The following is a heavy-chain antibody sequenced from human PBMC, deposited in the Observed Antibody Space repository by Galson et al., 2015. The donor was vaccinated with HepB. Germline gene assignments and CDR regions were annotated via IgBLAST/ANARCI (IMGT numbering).Heavy chain of an antibody. J-gene: IGHJ4*02. Sequence: SLRLSCAASGFTFSSYWMSWVRQAPGKGLEWVANIKQDGSEKYYVDSVKGRFTISRDNAKNSLYLQMNSLRAEDTAVYYCAREAKYSYGSDYFDYWGQGTLVTVSS. CDR3: AREAKYSYGSDYFDY. CDR2: IKQDGSEK. V-gene: IGHV3-7*03. CDR1: GFTFSSYW. D-gene: IGHD5-18*01.